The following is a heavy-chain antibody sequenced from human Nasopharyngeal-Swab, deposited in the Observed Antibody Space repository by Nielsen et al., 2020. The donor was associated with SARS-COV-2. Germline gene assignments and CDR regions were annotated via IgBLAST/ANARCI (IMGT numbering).Heavy chain of an antibody. CDR3: AREGGDQVRGVIIGYYYYYGMDV. V-gene: IGHV3-9*01. D-gene: IGHD3-10*01. CDR2: ISWNSGSI. J-gene: IGHJ6*02. Sequence: SLKISCAASGFTFDDYAMHWVRQAPGKGLEWVSGISWNSGSIGYADSVKGRFTISRDNAKNSLYLQMNSLRAEDTAVYYCAREGGDQVRGVIIGYYYYYGMDVWGQGTTVTVSS. CDR1: GFTFDDYA.